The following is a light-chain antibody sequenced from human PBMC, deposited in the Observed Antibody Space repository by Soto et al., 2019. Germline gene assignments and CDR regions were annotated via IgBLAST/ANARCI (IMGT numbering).Light chain of an antibody. CDR3: QQSSGT. J-gene: IGKJ3*01. CDR1: QSISSY. Sequence: DLQMTQSPSSLSASVGDRVTITCRASQSISSYLNWYQQKPGKAPKLLIYAASSLQSGVPSRFSGSGSGTDFTLTISSLQPEDFATYYCQQSSGTFGPGTKVDIK. V-gene: IGKV1-39*01. CDR2: AAS.